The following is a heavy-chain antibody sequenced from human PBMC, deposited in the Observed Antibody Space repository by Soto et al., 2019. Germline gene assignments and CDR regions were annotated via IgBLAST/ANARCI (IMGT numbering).Heavy chain of an antibody. CDR1: GGTFSSYA. CDR2: IIPIFGTA. Sequence: GASVKVSCKASGGTFSSYAISWVRQAPGQGLEWMGGIIPIFGTANYAQKFQGRVTITADESTSTAYMELSSLRSEDTAVYYCARGRLGITGTQFDYWGQGTLVTVSS. J-gene: IGHJ4*02. CDR3: ARGRLGITGTQFDY. D-gene: IGHD1-7*01. V-gene: IGHV1-69*13.